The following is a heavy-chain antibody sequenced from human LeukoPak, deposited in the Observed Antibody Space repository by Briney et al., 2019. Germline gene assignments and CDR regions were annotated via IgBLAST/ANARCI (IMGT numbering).Heavy chain of an antibody. CDR2: ISYDGSNK. J-gene: IGHJ4*02. CDR1: GFTFSSYA. D-gene: IGHD5-18*01. V-gene: IGHV3-30-3*01. Sequence: PGGSLSPSCAASGFTFSSYAMHWVRQAPGKGLEWVAVISYDGSNKYYADSVKGRFTISRDNSRDTLYLQMNSLRAEDTAVYFCAKPGYSHDIFRNFAYWGQGIPVTVSS. CDR3: AKPGYSHDIFRNFAY.